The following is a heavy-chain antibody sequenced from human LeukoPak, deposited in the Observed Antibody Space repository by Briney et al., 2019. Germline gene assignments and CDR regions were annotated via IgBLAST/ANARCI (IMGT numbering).Heavy chain of an antibody. CDR3: ARTSMATIKQHFGY. CDR2: ISAYNGNT. CDR1: GYTFTSYG. D-gene: IGHD5-24*01. V-gene: IGHV1-18*01. Sequence: ASVKVSCKASGYTFTSYGISWVRQAPGQGLEWMGWISAYNGNTNYAQKLQGRVTMTTDTSTSTAYMELRSLRSDDTAVYYCARTSMATIKQHFGYWGQGTLVTVSS. J-gene: IGHJ4*02.